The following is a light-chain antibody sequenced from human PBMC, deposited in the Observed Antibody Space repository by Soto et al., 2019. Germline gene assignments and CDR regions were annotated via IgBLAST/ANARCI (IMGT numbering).Light chain of an antibody. CDR2: GVS. CDR1: QSVSSN. Sequence: EIVMMQSPATLSVSPGERATLSCRASQSVSSNLAWYQQKPGQAPRLLIYGVSTRATGVPARFSGSGSGTEFTLTISSLQSEDLALYYYQQYNSWPPMYTFGQGTKLEIK. J-gene: IGKJ2*01. CDR3: QQYNSWPPMYT. V-gene: IGKV3-15*01.